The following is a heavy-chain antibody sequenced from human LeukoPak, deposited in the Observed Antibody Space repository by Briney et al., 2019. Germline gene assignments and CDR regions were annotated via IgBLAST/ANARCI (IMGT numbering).Heavy chain of an antibody. Sequence: SETLSLTCTVSGGSISSYYWSWIRQPPGKGLEWIGYIYYSGSTNYNPSLKSRVTISVDTSKNQFSLKLSSVTAADTAVYYCARVGIQLYYYDSSGYYYNWFDPWGQGTPVTVSS. CDR1: GGSISSYY. CDR3: ARVGIQLYYYDSSGYYYNWFDP. CDR2: IYYSGST. D-gene: IGHD3-22*01. J-gene: IGHJ5*02. V-gene: IGHV4-59*01.